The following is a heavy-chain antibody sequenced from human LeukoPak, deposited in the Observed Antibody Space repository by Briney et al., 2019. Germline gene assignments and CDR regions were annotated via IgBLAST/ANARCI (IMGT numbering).Heavy chain of an antibody. Sequence: PSQTLSLTCTVSGGSISSGGYYWSWIRQPPGKGLEWIGYIYHSGSTYYNPSLKSRVTISVDRSKNQFSLKLSSVTAADTAVYYCATADFWSGNYFDYWGQGTLVTVSS. CDR2: IYHSGST. CDR3: ATADFWSGNYFDY. CDR1: GGSISSGGYY. V-gene: IGHV4-30-2*01. D-gene: IGHD3-3*01. J-gene: IGHJ4*02.